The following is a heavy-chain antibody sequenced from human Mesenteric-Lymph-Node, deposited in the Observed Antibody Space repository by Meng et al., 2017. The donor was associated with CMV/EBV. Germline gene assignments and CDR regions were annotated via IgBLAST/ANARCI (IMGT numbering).Heavy chain of an antibody. CDR2: INHSGST. CDR3: ASKGPYGYGHFDY. V-gene: IGHV4-34*01. J-gene: IGHJ4*02. CDR1: GGSFRGYY. Sequence: CAVYGGSFRGYYWSWIRQPPGKGLEWIGEINHSGSTNYNPSLKSRVTISVDTSKNQFSLKLSSVTAADTAVYYCASKGPYGYGHFDYWGQGTLVTSPQ. D-gene: IGHD5-18*01.